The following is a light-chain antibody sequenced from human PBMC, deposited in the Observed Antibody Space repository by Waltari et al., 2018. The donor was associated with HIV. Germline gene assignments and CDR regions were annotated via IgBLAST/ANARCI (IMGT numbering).Light chain of an antibody. J-gene: IGLJ1*01. CDR2: DVN. Sequence: QSALTQPPSASGSPGPSVTISCHGPSIDVGGINYFPWYKQHPGKAPKLVICDVNRRPSGVPVRFSGSKSGNTASLTVSGLQAEDEADYFCSSYAGSSSFVFGTGTKVTVL. CDR1: SIDVGGINY. V-gene: IGLV2-8*01. CDR3: SSYAGSSSFV.